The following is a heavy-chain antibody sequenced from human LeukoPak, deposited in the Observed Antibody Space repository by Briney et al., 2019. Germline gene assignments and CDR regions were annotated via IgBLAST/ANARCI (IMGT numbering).Heavy chain of an antibody. CDR3: ARLWTYSSGWEGGWFDP. Sequence: GGSLRLSCAASGFTFSSYWMHWVRQAPGKGLVWVSRINSDGSSTSYADSVKGRFTISRDNAKNTLYLQMNSLRAEDTAVYYCARLWTYSSGWEGGWFDPWGQGTLVTVSS. V-gene: IGHV3-74*01. CDR1: GFTFSSYW. CDR2: INSDGSST. D-gene: IGHD6-19*01. J-gene: IGHJ5*02.